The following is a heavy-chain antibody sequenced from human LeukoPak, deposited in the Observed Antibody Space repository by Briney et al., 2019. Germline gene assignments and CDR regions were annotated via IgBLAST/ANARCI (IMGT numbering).Heavy chain of an antibody. D-gene: IGHD3-16*01. CDR1: GFTFSNYG. Sequence: PGGSLRLSCAASGFTFSNYGMHWVRQAPGKGLEWVAFIRYDGRNKYYADSVKGRFTISRDNSKNTLYLQMNTLRAEDTAVYYCAKDRDDYVWGSYLGAFDIWGQGTMVTVSS. CDR2: IRYDGRNK. V-gene: IGHV3-30*02. J-gene: IGHJ3*02. CDR3: AKDRDDYVWGSYLGAFDI.